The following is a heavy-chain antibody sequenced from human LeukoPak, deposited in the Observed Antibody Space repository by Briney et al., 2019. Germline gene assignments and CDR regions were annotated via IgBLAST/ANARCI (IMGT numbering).Heavy chain of an antibody. Sequence: SETLSLTCSISADSITSGYWSWIRQPPGKGLEWIGYIYGIENTDYNPSLKSRVTISLDTSKNQLPLNLTAVTAADTAVYYCAGRGQRYFRDRGQGTLVTVSS. CDR3: AGRGQRYFRD. J-gene: IGHJ1*01. V-gene: IGHV4-59*08. CDR1: ADSITSGY. CDR2: IYGIENT.